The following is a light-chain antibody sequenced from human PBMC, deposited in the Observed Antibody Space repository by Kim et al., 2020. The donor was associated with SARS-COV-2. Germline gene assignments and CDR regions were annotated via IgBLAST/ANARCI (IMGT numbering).Light chain of an antibody. J-gene: IGKJ1*01. Sequence: SPLSASVGARVTITCRASQSISNWLAWYQQKPGKAPKFLIYDASSLESGVPSRFSGSGSGTESTLTINSLQPEDFATYYCQHGGTFGQGTKVEIK. CDR2: DAS. V-gene: IGKV1-5*01. CDR1: QSISNW. CDR3: QHGGT.